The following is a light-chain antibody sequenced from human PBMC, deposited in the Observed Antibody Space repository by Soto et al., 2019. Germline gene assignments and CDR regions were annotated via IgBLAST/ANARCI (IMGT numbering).Light chain of an antibody. CDR3: QQSYSTPFT. J-gene: IGKJ3*01. V-gene: IGKV4-1*01. CDR2: WAS. CDR1: QSVLYSSNNKNY. Sequence: DIVMTQSPDSLAVSLGERATINCKSSQSVLYSSNNKNYLAWYQQKPGQPPKLLIYWASTRESGVPDRFSGSWAGTDFTLTISSLQAEDVAVYYCQQSYSTPFTFGPGTKVDIK.